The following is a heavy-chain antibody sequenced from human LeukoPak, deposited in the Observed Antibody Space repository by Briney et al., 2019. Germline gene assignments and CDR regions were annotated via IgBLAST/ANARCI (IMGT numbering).Heavy chain of an antibody. Sequence: ASVKVSCKASGYTFTSYGISWVRQAPGQGLEWMGWISAYNGNTNYAQKLQGRVTMTTDTSTSTAYMELRSLRSDDTAVYYCARNYYDSSGYYPLYYGMDVWGQGTTVTVSS. CDR2: ISAYNGNT. V-gene: IGHV1-18*01. J-gene: IGHJ6*02. CDR3: ARNYYDSSGYYPLYYGMDV. D-gene: IGHD3-22*01. CDR1: GYTFTSYG.